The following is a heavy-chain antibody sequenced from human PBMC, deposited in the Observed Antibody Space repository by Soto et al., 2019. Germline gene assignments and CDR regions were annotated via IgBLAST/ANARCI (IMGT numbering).Heavy chain of an antibody. D-gene: IGHD3-10*01. CDR1: GFTFSTYA. V-gene: IGHV3-30-3*01. CDR3: AREPTPFGGYGYFFH. J-gene: IGHJ4*02. Sequence: GGSLRLSCAASGFTFSTYAMHWFRQAPGKGLEWVAIISYDGNTDFYADSVKGRFTISRDNPKSTLYLQIDSLRAEDTAIYYCAREPTPFGGYGYFFHWGQGTLVTVSS. CDR2: ISYDGNTD.